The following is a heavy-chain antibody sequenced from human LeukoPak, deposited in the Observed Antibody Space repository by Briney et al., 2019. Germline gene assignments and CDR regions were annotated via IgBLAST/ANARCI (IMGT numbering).Heavy chain of an antibody. J-gene: IGHJ4*02. V-gene: IGHV3-74*01. CDR2: INSDGSST. CDR3: ARSKYYYDSSGYFTYYFDY. Sequence: GGSLRLSCAASGFTFSSYWMHWVRPAPGKGLVWVSRINSDGSSTSYADSVKGRFTISRDNAKNTLYLQMNSLRAEDTAVYYCARSKYYYDSSGYFTYYFDYWGQGTLVTVSS. D-gene: IGHD3-22*01. CDR1: GFTFSSYW.